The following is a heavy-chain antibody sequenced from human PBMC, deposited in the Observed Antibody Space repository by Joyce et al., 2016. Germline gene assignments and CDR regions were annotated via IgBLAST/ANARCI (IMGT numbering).Heavy chain of an antibody. V-gene: IGHV3-48*02. CDR1: SFSRYN. Sequence: SFSRYNMNWVRQAPGKGLEWISYISSTTLTIYYADFAKGRFTISRDNAKNSLYLQMNSLRDEDTAVYYCATFLTEILYVFDIWGQGTTVTVSS. J-gene: IGHJ3*02. CDR3: ATFLTEILYVFDI. D-gene: IGHD1-20*01. CDR2: ISSTTLTI.